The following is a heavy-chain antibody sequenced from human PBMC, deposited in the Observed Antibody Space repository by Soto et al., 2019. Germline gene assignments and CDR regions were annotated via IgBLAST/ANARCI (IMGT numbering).Heavy chain of an antibody. J-gene: IGHJ5*02. V-gene: IGHV4-31*03. Sequence: GPGPFGASETLSLTCTVSGGSISSDGYYWSWIRQHPGKGLEYIGYIYHSGDSYYTPSLGRRVTISVDTSENQFSLHLRSVTAADTAVYYCARENYKNGYPHNWFDPWGQGIPVTVSS. CDR3: ARENYKNGYPHNWFDP. CDR2: IYHSGDS. CDR1: GGSISSDGYY. D-gene: IGHD3-22*01.